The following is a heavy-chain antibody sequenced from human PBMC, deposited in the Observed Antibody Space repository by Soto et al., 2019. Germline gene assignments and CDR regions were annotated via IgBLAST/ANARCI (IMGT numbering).Heavy chain of an antibody. CDR2: IYAGDSDT. J-gene: IGHJ4*02. V-gene: IGHV5-51*01. Sequence: PGESLKISCKGSGYRFASYWIGWVRQMPGKGLEWMGIIYAGDSDTRYSPSFQGQVTISADKSISTAYLQWSSLEASDTAIYYCARPLTSDYYGPFDYWGQGTPVTVS. D-gene: IGHD3-22*01. CDR3: ARPLTSDYYGPFDY. CDR1: GYRFASYW.